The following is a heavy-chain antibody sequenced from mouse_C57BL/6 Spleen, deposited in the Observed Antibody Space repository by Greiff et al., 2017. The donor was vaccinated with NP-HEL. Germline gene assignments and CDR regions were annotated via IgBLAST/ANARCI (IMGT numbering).Heavy chain of an antibody. V-gene: IGHV1-61*01. CDR2: IYPSDSET. CDR3: ARSRGYYGSSYLYAMDY. CDR1: GYTFTSYW. D-gene: IGHD1-1*01. Sequence: VQLQQPGAELVRPGSSVKLSCKASGYTFTSYWMDWVKQRPGQGLEWIGNIYPSDSETHYNQKFKDKATLTVDKSSSTAYMQLSSLTSEDSAVYYCARSRGYYGSSYLYAMDYWGQGTSVTVSS. J-gene: IGHJ4*01.